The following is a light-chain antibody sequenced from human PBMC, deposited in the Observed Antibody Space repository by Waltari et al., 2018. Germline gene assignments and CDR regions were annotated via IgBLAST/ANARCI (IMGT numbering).Light chain of an antibody. J-gene: IGKJ2*03. Sequence: DIQMTQSPSTLSASVGDRVTITCRASQSVTSWLDWYQQKPGKAPKLLISRASTLESGVPSRLSGSGSGTEFTLTISSLQPDDFATYYCQQYNTYPYSFGQGTKLEI. CDR2: RAS. CDR3: QQYNTYPYS. V-gene: IGKV1-5*03. CDR1: QSVTSW.